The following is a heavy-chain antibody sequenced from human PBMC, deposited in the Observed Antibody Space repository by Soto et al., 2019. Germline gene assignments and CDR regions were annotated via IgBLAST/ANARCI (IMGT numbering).Heavy chain of an antibody. J-gene: IGHJ6*02. CDR2: IYYSGST. Sequence: SETLSLTCTVSGGSVSSGSYYWSWIRQPPGKGLECIGYIYYSGSTNYNPSLKSRVTISVDTSKNQFSLRLNSVTAADTAVYYCARDLWGYCGTACYPMDVWGQGTTVTVSS. D-gene: IGHD2-21*02. V-gene: IGHV4-61*01. CDR1: GGSVSSGSYY. CDR3: ARDLWGYCGTACYPMDV.